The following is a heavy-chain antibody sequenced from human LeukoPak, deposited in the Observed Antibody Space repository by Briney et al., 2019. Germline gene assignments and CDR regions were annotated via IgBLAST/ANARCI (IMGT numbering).Heavy chain of an antibody. CDR2: IIPIFGTA. D-gene: IGHD1-26*01. V-gene: IGHV1-69*13. CDR3: ARGSGSYWKATKDYYYYYYMDV. Sequence: GASVKVSCKASGYTFTSYGISWVRQAPGQGLEWMGGIIPIFGTANYAQKFQGRVTITADESTSTAYMELSSLRSEDTAVYYCARGSGSYWKATKDYYYYYYMDVWGKGTTVTISS. CDR1: GYTFTSYG. J-gene: IGHJ6*03.